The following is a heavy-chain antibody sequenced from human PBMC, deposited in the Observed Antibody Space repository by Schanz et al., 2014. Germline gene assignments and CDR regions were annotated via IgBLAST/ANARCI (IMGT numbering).Heavy chain of an antibody. CDR2: IYHSGST. D-gene: IGHD6-19*01. J-gene: IGHJ5*02. Sequence: QVQLQESGPGLVKPSGTLSLTCAVSGGSISSSDWWSWVRQPPGKGLEWIGEIYHSGSTNYNPSLKCRVTISVDKPKKQFSLKVTSMTAADTAVYYCARGHHPHGITVAARGFDPWGQGTLVTVSS. CDR1: GGSISSSDW. V-gene: IGHV4-4*02. CDR3: ARGHHPHGITVAARGFDP.